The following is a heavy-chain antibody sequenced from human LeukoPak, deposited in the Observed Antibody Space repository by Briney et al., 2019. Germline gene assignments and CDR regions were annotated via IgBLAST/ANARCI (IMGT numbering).Heavy chain of an antibody. CDR2: IYYSGST. Sequence: PSETLSLTCTVSGGSISSYYWSWIRQPPGKGLEWIGYIYYSGSTIYNPSLKSRATISLDTSKNQFSLKLSSVTAADTAVYYCARDQRYYDSGGYYYVHYFDYWGQGTLVTVSS. D-gene: IGHD3-22*01. J-gene: IGHJ4*02. CDR3: ARDQRYYDSGGYYYVHYFDY. V-gene: IGHV4-59*01. CDR1: GGSISSYY.